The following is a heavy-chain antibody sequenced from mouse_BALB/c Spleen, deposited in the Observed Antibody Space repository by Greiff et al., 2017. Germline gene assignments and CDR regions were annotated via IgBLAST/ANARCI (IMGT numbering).Heavy chain of an antibody. V-gene: IGHV5-9-4*01. CDR2: ISSGGSYT. J-gene: IGHJ4*01. Sequence: EVHLVESGGGLVKPGGSLKLSCAASGFTFSSYAMSWVRQSPEKRLEWVAEISSGGSYTYYPDTVTGRFTISRDNAKNTLYLEMSSLRSEDTAMYYCARDPPYYYAMDYWGQGTSVTVSS. CDR1: GFTFSSYA. CDR3: ARDPPYYYAMDY.